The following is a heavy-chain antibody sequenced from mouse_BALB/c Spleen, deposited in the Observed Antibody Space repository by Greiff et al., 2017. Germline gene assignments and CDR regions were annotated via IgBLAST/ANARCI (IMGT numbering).Heavy chain of an antibody. CDR2: ILPGSGST. Sequence: QVQLQQSGAELMKPGASVKISCKATGYTFSSYWIEWVKQRPGHGLEWIGEILPGSGSTNYNEKFKGKATFTADTSSNTAYMQLSSLTSEDSAVYYCARFLVVGDGYSYFDYWGQGTTLTVSS. D-gene: IGHD2-3*01. CDR3: ARFLVVGDGYSYFDY. CDR1: GYTFSSYW. V-gene: IGHV1-9*01. J-gene: IGHJ2*01.